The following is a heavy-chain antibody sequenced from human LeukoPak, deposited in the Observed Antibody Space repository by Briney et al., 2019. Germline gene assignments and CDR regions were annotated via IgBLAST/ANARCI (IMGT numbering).Heavy chain of an antibody. D-gene: IGHD3-22*01. Sequence: GGSLRLSCEASGFTFSDYRMHWVRQAPGKGLVWVSHTNTEGSSTSDADSVKGRFTISRDNAKNTLYLQMNSLRAEDTAVYYCARVMYYYDSSGYYHYWYFDLWGRGTLVTVSS. CDR2: TNTEGSST. V-gene: IGHV3-74*01. J-gene: IGHJ2*01. CDR3: ARVMYYYDSSGYYHYWYFDL. CDR1: GFTFSDYR.